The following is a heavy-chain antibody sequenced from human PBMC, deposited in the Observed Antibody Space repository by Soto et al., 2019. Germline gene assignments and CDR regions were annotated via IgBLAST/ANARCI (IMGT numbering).Heavy chain of an antibody. CDR3: APWDSYGDYFDY. V-gene: IGHV4-39*01. CDR2: IYYSGST. Sequence: SETLSLTCTVSGGSISGSNYYWGWIRQPPGKGLEWIGSIYYSGSTYYNPSLKSRVTISVDTSMNQFSLKLSSVTAADTAVYYCAPWDSYGDYFDYWGQGTLVTVPS. D-gene: IGHD5-18*01. J-gene: IGHJ4*02. CDR1: GGSISGSNYY.